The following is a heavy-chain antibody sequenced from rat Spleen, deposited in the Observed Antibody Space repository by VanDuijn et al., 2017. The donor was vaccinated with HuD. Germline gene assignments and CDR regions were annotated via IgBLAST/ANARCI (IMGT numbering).Heavy chain of an antibody. CDR3: ARRHYGYTDYFDY. CDR1: GFTFSDYY. Sequence: EVQLVESDGGLVQPGRSLKLSCAASGFTFSDYYMAWVRQAPKKGLEWVAYITNTGGSTYYPDSVKGRFTVSRDNAKTTLYLQMDSLRSEDTATYYCARRHYGYTDYFDYWGQGVMVTVSS. CDR2: ITNTGGST. D-gene: IGHD1-9*01. V-gene: IGHV5-25*01. J-gene: IGHJ2*01.